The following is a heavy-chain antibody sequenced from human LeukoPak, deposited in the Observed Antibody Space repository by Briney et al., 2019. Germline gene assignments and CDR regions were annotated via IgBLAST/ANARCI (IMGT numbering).Heavy chain of an antibody. Sequence: GGSLRLSCVASGFTFSNAWMSWVRQAPGKGLEWVGRIKSTTDGGTTDYAAPVKGRFTISRDDSKNTLYLQMNSLKTEDTAVYYCAASYYASSGYRAWGQGTLVTVSS. V-gene: IGHV3-15*01. CDR3: AASYYASSGYRA. CDR1: GFTFSNAW. D-gene: IGHD3-22*01. CDR2: IKSTTDGGTT. J-gene: IGHJ5*02.